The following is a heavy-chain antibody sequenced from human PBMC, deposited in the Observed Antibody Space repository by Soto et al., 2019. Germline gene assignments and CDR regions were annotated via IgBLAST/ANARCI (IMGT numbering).Heavy chain of an antibody. CDR1: GFTFSSYA. Sequence: QVQLVESGGGVVQPGRSLRLSCAASGFTFSSYAMHWVRQAPGKGLEWVAVIWYDGNNKYYADSVKGRFIISRDNSKNTLYLQMNSQRAEDTAGYYGARELGLGYCSRGSCESISNWCAPWGQETLVTVSS. D-gene: IGHD2-15*01. CDR3: ARELGLGYCSRGSCESISNWCAP. J-gene: IGHJ5*02. V-gene: IGHV3-33*01. CDR2: IWYDGNNK.